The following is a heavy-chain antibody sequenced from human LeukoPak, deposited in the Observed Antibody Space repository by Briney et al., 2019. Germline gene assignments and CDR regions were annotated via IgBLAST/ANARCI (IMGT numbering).Heavy chain of an antibody. J-gene: IGHJ3*02. CDR3: TRILLKWELPGSDAFDI. D-gene: IGHD1-26*01. Sequence: GGSLRLSCAASGFTFSSYDMHWVRQAPGKGLEWVGFIRSKAYGATTEYAASLKDRFTISRDDSKSIAYLQVNSLKTEDTAVYYCTRILLKWELPGSDAFDIWGEGTMVTVSS. CDR1: GFTFSSYD. CDR2: IRSKAYGATT. V-gene: IGHV3-49*04.